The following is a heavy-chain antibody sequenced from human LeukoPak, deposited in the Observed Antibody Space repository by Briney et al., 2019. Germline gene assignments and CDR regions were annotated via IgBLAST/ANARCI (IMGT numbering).Heavy chain of an antibody. CDR1: GFTFSSYA. CDR2: ISRDSITT. V-gene: IGHV3-48*02. J-gene: IGHJ4*02. CDR3: ARDLLDY. Sequence: SGGSLRLSCEASGFTFSSYAMHWVRQAPGKGLEWVSYISRDSITTYYADSVKGRFTISRDNAKNSLYLQMNSLRDEDTAVYFCARDLLDYWGQGTLVTVSS.